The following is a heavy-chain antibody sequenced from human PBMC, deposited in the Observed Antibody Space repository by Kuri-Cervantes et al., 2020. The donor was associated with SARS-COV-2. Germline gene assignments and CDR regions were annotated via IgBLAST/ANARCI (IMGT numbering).Heavy chain of an antibody. CDR1: GFTFDDYT. Sequence: GESLKISCAASGFTFDDYTMHWVRQAPGKGLEWVSLISWDGGSTYYADSVKGRSTISRDNSKNSLYLQMNSLRTEDTALYYCAKDIWSSSSGPLDYWGQGTLVTVSS. CDR3: AKDIWSSSSGPLDY. D-gene: IGHD6-6*01. V-gene: IGHV3-43*01. J-gene: IGHJ4*02. CDR2: ISWDGGST.